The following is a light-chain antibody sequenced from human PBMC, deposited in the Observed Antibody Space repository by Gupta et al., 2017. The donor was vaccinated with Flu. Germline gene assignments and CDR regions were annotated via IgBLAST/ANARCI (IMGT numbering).Light chain of an antibody. V-gene: IGLV1-44*01. CDR1: SSNIGRNT. CDR3: AAWDDSLNGPV. Sequence: QSVLTQPPSASGTPGQRVTISCSGSSSNIGRNTVNWYQQLPGTGPKLLIYSNNQRPSGVPDRFSGSKSGTSASLAISGLQSEDEADYYCAAWDDSLNGPVFGGGTKLTVL. CDR2: SNN. J-gene: IGLJ3*02.